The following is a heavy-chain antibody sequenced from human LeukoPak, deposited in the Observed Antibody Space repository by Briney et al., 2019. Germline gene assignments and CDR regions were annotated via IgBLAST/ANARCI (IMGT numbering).Heavy chain of an antibody. CDR1: GFTFSSYA. D-gene: IGHD3-22*01. CDR2: ISGSGGST. Sequence: GGSLRLSCAASGFTFSSYAMSWVRQAPGKGLEWVSAISGSGGSTYYADSVKGRFTISRDNAKNSLYLQMNSLRDEDTAVYYCARALDSSGYRRSLDYWGQGTLVTVSS. J-gene: IGHJ4*02. V-gene: IGHV3-23*01. CDR3: ARALDSSGYRRSLDY.